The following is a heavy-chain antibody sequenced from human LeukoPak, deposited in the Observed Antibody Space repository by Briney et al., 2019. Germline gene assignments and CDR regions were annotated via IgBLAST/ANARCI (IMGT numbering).Heavy chain of an antibody. D-gene: IGHD3-16*02. J-gene: IGHJ6*03. Sequence: PGGSLRLSCAASGFTFSSYSMNWVRQAPGKGLEWVSSISSSSSYIYYADSVKGRFTISRDNAKNSLYLQMNSLRAEDTAVYYCARDAAFMITFGGVIVKHYYYYYMDVWGKGTTVTISS. V-gene: IGHV3-21*01. CDR3: ARDAAFMITFGGVIVKHYYYYYMDV. CDR1: GFTFSSYS. CDR2: ISSSSSYI.